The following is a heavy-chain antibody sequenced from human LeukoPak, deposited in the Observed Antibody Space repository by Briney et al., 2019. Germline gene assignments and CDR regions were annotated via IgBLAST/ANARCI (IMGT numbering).Heavy chain of an antibody. CDR3: AKSPRYCTNGVCYTPYYFDY. J-gene: IGHJ4*02. Sequence: GGFLRLSCAASGFTFDDYAMHWVRQAPGKGLEWVSGISWNSGSIGYADSVKGRFTISRDNAKNSLYLQMNSLRAEDTALYYCAKSPRYCTNGVCYTPYYFDYWGQGTLVTVSS. CDR1: GFTFDDYA. CDR2: ISWNSGSI. D-gene: IGHD2-8*01. V-gene: IGHV3-9*01.